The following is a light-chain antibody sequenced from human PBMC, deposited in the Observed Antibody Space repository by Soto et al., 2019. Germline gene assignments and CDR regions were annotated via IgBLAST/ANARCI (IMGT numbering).Light chain of an antibody. CDR2: EGS. CDR3: CSYELSTTYV. J-gene: IGLJ1*01. CDR1: SSDIGSYTF. V-gene: IGLV2-23*01. Sequence: QSALTQPASVSGSPGQSITISCTGTSSDIGSYTFVSWYQQLPGKAPKLIIYEGSKRPSGVSNRFSASKSGNVASLTISGLQTEDEADYYCCSYELSTTYVFGTGNKVTVL.